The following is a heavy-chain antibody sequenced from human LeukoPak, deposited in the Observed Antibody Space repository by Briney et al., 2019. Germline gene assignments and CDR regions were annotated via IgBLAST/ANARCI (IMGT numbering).Heavy chain of an antibody. CDR3: TTLGYHLDS. CDR1: GFSFSVYE. Sequence: PGGSLRLSCAASGFSFSVYEMHCVRQAPGKGLEWISDICSSGSTTYYADSVRGRFSIPRDNAKNSLYLQMNSLRAEDTAVYYCTTLGYHLDSWGQGTLVTVSS. CDR2: ICSSGSTT. D-gene: IGHD3-22*01. V-gene: IGHV3-48*03. J-gene: IGHJ4*02.